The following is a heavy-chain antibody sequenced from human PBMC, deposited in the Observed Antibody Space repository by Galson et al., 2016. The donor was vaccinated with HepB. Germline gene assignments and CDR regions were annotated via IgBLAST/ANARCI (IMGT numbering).Heavy chain of an antibody. CDR2: IFYSGNT. Sequence: ETLSLTCIVSGDSISSSLYYWGYIRQPPGKGLEWIGTIFYSGNTYYNPSLKSRVTISVDTSKNQFSMKLTSVTAADTAVYYCAKDPQWTTSSRGAFDVWGQGTVVTVSS. CDR1: GDSISSSLYY. CDR3: AKDPQWTTSSRGAFDV. D-gene: IGHD6-6*01. J-gene: IGHJ3*01. V-gene: IGHV4-39*02.